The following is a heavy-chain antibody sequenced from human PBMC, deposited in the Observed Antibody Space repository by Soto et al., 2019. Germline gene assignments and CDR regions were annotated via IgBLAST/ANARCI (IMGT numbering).Heavy chain of an antibody. Sequence: QVQLQQWGAGLLKPSETLSLTCAVYGGSFSGYYWSWIRQPPGKGLEWIGEINHSGSTNYNPSLKSRVTISVDTSKNQFSLKLSSVTAADTAVYYCARGRYAWLRREFDYWGQGTLVTVSS. V-gene: IGHV4-34*01. D-gene: IGHD5-12*01. CDR1: GGSFSGYY. CDR3: ARGRYAWLRREFDY. CDR2: INHSGST. J-gene: IGHJ4*02.